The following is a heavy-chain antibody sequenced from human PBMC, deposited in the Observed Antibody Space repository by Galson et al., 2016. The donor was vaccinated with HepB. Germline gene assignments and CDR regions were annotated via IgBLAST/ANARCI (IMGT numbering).Heavy chain of an antibody. CDR3: ARDQDGYNPYFYYYYVDV. CDR1: GGSISSGDYY. D-gene: IGHD5-24*01. J-gene: IGHJ6*03. CDR2: IYSSGRT. V-gene: IGHV4-61*02. Sequence: QVQLQESGPGLVKPSQTLSLTCTVSGGSISSGDYYWSWIRHPAGQGLEWIGRIYSSGRTPYNPSPKSRVTISVEPSKNQFSLKLNSAIAADTAVYYCARDQDGYNPYFYYYYVDVWGKGTTVTVSS.